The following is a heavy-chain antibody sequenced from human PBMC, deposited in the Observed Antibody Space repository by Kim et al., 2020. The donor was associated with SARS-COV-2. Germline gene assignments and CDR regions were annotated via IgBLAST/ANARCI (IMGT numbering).Heavy chain of an antibody. Sequence: SNNDNPSLKSGVTMAVDSTKNQFSLKRSSVTAADTAVYYCARVRYYYMDVWGKGTTVTVSS. CDR3: ARVRYYYMDV. J-gene: IGHJ6*03. V-gene: IGHV4-4*07. CDR2: SN.